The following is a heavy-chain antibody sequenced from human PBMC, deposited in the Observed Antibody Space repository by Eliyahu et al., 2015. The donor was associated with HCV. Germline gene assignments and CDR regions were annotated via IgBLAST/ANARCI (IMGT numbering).Heavy chain of an antibody. V-gene: IGHV3-23*01. Sequence: EVQLLESGGGLVQPGGSLRLSCAASGFTFSXYXMSWVRXAPGKGLEWVSAISGSGGSXYYAXXVKGRFTISRDNSKNTLYLQMNSLRAEDTAVYYCAKTPRRLIWFGESPFDYWGQGTLVTVSS. CDR3: AKTPRRLIWFGESPFDY. D-gene: IGHD3-10*01. CDR1: GFTFSXYX. J-gene: IGHJ4*02. CDR2: ISGSGGSX.